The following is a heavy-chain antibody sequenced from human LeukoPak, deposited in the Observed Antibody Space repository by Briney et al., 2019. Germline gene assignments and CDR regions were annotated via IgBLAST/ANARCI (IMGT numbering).Heavy chain of an antibody. Sequence: PGGSLRLSCVASGFTFKNYVMNWVRQAPGKGLEWLATIYGSGVSISYADSVKGRFTISRDNSNNNLYLQMNSLRAEDTAMYYCAKDLGWELPAEAYWGQGILVTVSS. J-gene: IGHJ4*02. V-gene: IGHV3-23*01. CDR3: AKDLGWELPAEAY. D-gene: IGHD1-26*01. CDR2: IYGSGVSI. CDR1: GFTFKNYV.